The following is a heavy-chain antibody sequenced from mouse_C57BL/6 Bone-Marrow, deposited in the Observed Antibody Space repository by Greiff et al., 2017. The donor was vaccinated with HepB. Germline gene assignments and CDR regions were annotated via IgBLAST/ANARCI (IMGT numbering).Heavy chain of an antibody. CDR3: ARTNWDEGAY. D-gene: IGHD4-1*01. CDR1: GFSLTSYG. J-gene: IGHJ3*01. V-gene: IGHV2-2*01. CDR2: IWSGGST. Sequence: QVQLQQSGPGLVQPSQSLFITCTVSGFSLTSYGVHWVRQSPGKGLEWLGVIWSGGSTDYNAAFISRLSISKDNSKSQVFFKMNSLQADDTAIYYCARTNWDEGAYWGQGTLVTVSA.